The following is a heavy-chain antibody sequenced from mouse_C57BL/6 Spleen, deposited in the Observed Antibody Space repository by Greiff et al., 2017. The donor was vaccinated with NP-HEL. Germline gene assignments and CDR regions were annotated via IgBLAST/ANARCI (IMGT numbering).Heavy chain of an antibody. V-gene: IGHV1-26*01. D-gene: IGHD1-1*01. Sequence: VQLQQSGPELVKPGASVKISCKASGYTFTDYYMNWVKQSHGKSLEWIGDINPNNGGTSYNQKFKGKATLTVDKSSSTAYMELRSLTSEDSAVYYCAREITTVVATRYFDVWGTGTTVTVSS. CDR2: INPNNGGT. CDR1: GYTFTDYY. J-gene: IGHJ1*03. CDR3: AREITTVVATRYFDV.